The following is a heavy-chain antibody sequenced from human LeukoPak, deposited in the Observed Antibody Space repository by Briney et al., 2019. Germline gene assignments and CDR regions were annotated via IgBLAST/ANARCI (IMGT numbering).Heavy chain of an antibody. J-gene: IGHJ4*02. V-gene: IGHV3-21*01. CDR2: IKSSGTYI. Sequence: GGSLRLSCAASGFTLSTYTMNWVRQAPGRGLEWVAYIKSSGTYIYYADSVKVRFTVSRDSAKNSLSLQMNSLRVEDTAVYYCASGGMTGYSNNWAGWGQGTMVTVSS. D-gene: IGHD1-1*01. CDR1: GFTLSTYT. CDR3: ASGGMTGYSNNWAG.